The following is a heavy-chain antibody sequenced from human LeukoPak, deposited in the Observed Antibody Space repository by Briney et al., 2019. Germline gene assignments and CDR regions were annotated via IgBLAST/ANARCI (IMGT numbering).Heavy chain of an antibody. CDR2: INPNTGGA. D-gene: IGHD6-6*01. Sequence: ASVKVSCKASGYTFTGHNIHWLRQAPGQGLEWMGWINPNTGGANHAQKFQGRVTMARDTSISTAYMELSRLRSDDTAVYYCARPSSSFYYWGQGTLVTVSS. J-gene: IGHJ4*02. CDR3: ARPSSSFYY. CDR1: GYTFTGHN. V-gene: IGHV1-2*02.